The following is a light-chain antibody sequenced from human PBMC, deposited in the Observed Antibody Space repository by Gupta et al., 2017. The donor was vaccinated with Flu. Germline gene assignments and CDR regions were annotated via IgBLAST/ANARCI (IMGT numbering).Light chain of an antibody. CDR3: QQRSNLGTT. CDR1: QSVSSY. V-gene: IGKV3-11*01. J-gene: IGKJ4*01. Sequence: EIVLTQSPATLSLSPGERATLSCRASQSVSSYLAWYQQKPGQAPRLLIYDASNRATGIPARFSGSGSGTDFTLTISSLEPEDFAVYYCQQRSNLGTTFGGGTKVEIK. CDR2: DAS.